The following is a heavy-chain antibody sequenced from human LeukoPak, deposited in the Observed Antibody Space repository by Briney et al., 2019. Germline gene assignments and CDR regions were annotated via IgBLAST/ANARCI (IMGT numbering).Heavy chain of an antibody. V-gene: IGHV3-7*01. J-gene: IGHJ4*02. Sequence: PGGSLRLSCAPSGFTFSSYWMSWVRQAPGKGLEWVANIKQDGSEKFYVDSVKGRFTISRDNAKNSLYLQMNSLRAEDTAVYYCARETNYDILTGYYYFDYWGQGTLVTVSS. D-gene: IGHD3-9*01. CDR2: IKQDGSEK. CDR3: ARETNYDILTGYYYFDY. CDR1: GFTFSSYW.